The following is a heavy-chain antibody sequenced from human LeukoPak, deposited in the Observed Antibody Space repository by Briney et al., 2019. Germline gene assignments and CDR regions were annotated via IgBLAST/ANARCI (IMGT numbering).Heavy chain of an antibody. J-gene: IGHJ4*02. Sequence: PGGSLRLSCAASGFTFSSYSMNWVRQAPGKGLEWVPSISSSSSYIYYADSVKGRFTISRDNAKNSLYLQMNSLRAEDTAVYYCAQHSMDYGDYVGEDYWGQGTLVTVSS. D-gene: IGHD4-17*01. CDR2: ISSSSSYI. CDR3: AQHSMDYGDYVGEDY. CDR1: GFTFSSYS. V-gene: IGHV3-21*01.